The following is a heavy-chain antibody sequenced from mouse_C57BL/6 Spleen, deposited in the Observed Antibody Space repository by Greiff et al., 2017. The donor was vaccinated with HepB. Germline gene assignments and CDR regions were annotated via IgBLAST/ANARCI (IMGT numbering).Heavy chain of an antibody. V-gene: IGHV1-5*01. CDR1: GYTFTSYW. CDR3: TRDSYSNYRGIMDY. D-gene: IGHD2-5*01. Sequence: EVQLQESGTVLARPGASVKMSCKTSGYTFTSYWMHWVRQRPGQGLEWIGAIYPGNSDTSYNQKFKGKAKLTAVTSASTAYMELSSLTNEDSAVYYCTRDSYSNYRGIMDYWGQGTSVTVSS. CDR2: IYPGNSDT. J-gene: IGHJ4*01.